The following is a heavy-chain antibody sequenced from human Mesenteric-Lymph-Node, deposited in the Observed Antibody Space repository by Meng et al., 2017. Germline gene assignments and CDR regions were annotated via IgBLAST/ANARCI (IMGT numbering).Heavy chain of an antibody. V-gene: IGHV4-31*11. CDR3: AREAGRDGYATPKFDY. CDR2: IYYPGST. CDR1: GGSIGSVGVC. J-gene: IGHJ4*02. D-gene: IGHD5-24*01. Sequence: PPRPLPPTSVVSGGSIGSVGVCWSWIRQHPGKGLEWIGYIYYPGSTFSNPSLKSRVTISVDTSKNQFSLKLISATAADTAVYYCAREAGRDGYATPKFDYWGQGTLVTVSS.